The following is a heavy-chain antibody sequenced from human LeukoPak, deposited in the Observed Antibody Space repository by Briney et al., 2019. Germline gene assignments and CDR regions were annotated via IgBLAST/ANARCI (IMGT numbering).Heavy chain of an antibody. CDR1: EFTFSSYG. Sequence: GGSLRLSCAASEFTFSSYGMHWVRQAPGKGLEWVAVISYDGSNKYYAESAKGRFTISRDNSKNTLYLQMNSLRAEDTAVYYCAKVRAPRVNDACDLWGREQRVSVSS. V-gene: IGHV3-30*18. CDR3: AKVRAPRVNDACDL. J-gene: IGHJ3*01. CDR2: ISYDGSNK. D-gene: IGHD1-26*01.